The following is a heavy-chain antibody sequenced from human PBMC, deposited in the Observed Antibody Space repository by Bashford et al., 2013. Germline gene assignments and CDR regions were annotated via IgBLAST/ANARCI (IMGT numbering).Heavy chain of an antibody. D-gene: IGHD1-26*01. CDR1: GYTFTFYY. V-gene: IGHV1-2*02. J-gene: IGHJ4*02. Sequence: ASVKVSCKASGYTFTFYYIHWVRQAPGQGPEWMGWINPNTGGTRYAQRFQDRVTMTRDTSTSTAYMELTRQTSDDTAVYYCARDRQVGTTSLVLDSWGQGTPVTVSS. CDR2: INPNTGGT. CDR3: ARDRQVGTTSLVLDS.